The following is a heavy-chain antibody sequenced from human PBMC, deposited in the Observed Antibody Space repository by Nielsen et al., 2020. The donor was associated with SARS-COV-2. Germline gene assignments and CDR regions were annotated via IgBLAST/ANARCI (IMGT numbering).Heavy chain of an antibody. V-gene: IGHV3-11*01. CDR3: ARAGYCSSTSCYAYYYYGMDV. J-gene: IGHJ6*02. D-gene: IGHD2-2*01. CDR2: ISSSGTAI. Sequence: GESLKISCAASGFTFSDYYMTWIRQAPGKGLEWVSYISSSGTAINYADSVKGRFTITRDNAKNSLYLQMNSLRAEDTALYHCARAGYCSSTSCYAYYYYGMDVWGQGTTVTVSS. CDR1: GFTFSDYY.